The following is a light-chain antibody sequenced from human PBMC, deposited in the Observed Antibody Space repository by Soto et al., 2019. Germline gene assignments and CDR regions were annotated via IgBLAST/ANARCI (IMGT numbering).Light chain of an antibody. CDR2: VAS. CDR3: QQYNDWPFT. CDR1: QTVNSN. J-gene: IGKJ2*01. V-gene: IGKV3-15*01. Sequence: EIVLTQSPATLSVSPGERATLSCRASQTVNSNLAWYQQKPGQAPRFLIDVASARATGIPARFSGSGSGTEFTLTISSLQSEDFAVYYCQQYNDWPFTFGQGTKLE.